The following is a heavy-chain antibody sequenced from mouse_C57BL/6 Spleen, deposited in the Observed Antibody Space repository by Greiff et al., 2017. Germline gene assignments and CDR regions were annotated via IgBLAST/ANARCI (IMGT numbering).Heavy chain of an antibody. CDR3: ARQKELLQAVDY. CDR2: ISSGGSYT. J-gene: IGHJ4*01. CDR1: GFTFSSYG. Sequence: EVKLMESGGDLVKPGGSLKLSCAASGFTFSSYGMSWVRQTPDKRLEWVATISSGGSYTYYPDSVKGRFTISRDNAKNTLYLQMSSLKSEDTAMYYCARQKELLQAVDYWGQGTSVTVSS. D-gene: IGHD1-1*01. V-gene: IGHV5-6*01.